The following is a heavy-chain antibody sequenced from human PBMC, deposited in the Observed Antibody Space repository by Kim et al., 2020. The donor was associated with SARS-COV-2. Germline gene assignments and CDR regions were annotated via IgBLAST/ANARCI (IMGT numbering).Heavy chain of an antibody. Sequence: KGRFTISRENAKNSLYLQMNSLRAEDTAVYYCGRDASGWYLSRQRGGMDVWGQGTTVTVSS. CDR3: GRDASGWYLSRQRGGMDV. V-gene: IGHV3-11*06. D-gene: IGHD6-19*01. J-gene: IGHJ6*02.